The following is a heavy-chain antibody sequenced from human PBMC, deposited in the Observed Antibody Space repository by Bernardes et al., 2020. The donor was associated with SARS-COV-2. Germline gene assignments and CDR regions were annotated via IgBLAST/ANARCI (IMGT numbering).Heavy chain of an antibody. Sequence: GGSLRLSCAASGFTFSSYGMHWVRQAPGKGLEWVAVIWYDGSNKYYADSVKGRFTISRDNSKNTLYLQMNSLRAEDTAVYYCARDSGGDFWSGWRLKHYYYGMDVWGQGTTVTVSS. D-gene: IGHD3-3*01. CDR1: GFTFSSYG. J-gene: IGHJ6*02. CDR3: ARDSGGDFWSGWRLKHYYYGMDV. V-gene: IGHV3-33*01. CDR2: IWYDGSNK.